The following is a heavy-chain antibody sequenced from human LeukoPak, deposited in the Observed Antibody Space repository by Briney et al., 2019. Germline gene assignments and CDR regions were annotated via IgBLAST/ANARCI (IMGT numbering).Heavy chain of an antibody. J-gene: IGHJ5*02. V-gene: IGHV4-34*01. D-gene: IGHD4-17*01. CDR3: ARGRRGRLTTVTTGWFDP. Sequence: SETLSLTCTVSGGSISSYYWSWIRQPPGKGLEWIGEINHSGSTNYNPSLKSRVTISVDTSKNQFSLKLSSVTAADTAVYYCARGRRGRLTTVTTGWFDPWGQGTLVTVSS. CDR1: GGSISSYY. CDR2: INHSGST.